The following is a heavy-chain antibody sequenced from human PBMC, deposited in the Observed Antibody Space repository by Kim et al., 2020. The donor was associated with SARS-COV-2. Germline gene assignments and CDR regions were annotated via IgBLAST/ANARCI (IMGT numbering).Heavy chain of an antibody. CDR2: INTNTGNP. V-gene: IGHV7-4-1*02. J-gene: IGHJ4*02. CDR3: ARDKRGGFWSGYYFDY. D-gene: IGHD3-3*01. CDR1: AYTFTSYA. Sequence: SLKVSFHSPAYTFTSYAMNWVRQAPGQGLEWMGWINTNTGNPTYAQGFTGRFVFSLDTSVSTAYLQISSLKAEDTAVYYCARDKRGGFWSGYYFDYWGQ.